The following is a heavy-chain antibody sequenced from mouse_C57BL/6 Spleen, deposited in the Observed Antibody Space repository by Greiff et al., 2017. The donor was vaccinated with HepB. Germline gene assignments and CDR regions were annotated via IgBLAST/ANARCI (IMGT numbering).Heavy chain of an antibody. CDR2: IYPGSGST. D-gene: IGHD2-4*01. CDR3: ARDYHYDGVAY. CDR1: GYTFTSYW. J-gene: IGHJ3*01. Sequence: VQLQQPGAELVQPGASVKMSSKASGYTFTSYWITWVKQRPGQGLEWIGDIYPGSGSTNYNEKFKSKATLTVDTSSSTAYMQLSSLTSEDSAVYYCARDYHYDGVAYWGQVTLVIVS. V-gene: IGHV1-55*01.